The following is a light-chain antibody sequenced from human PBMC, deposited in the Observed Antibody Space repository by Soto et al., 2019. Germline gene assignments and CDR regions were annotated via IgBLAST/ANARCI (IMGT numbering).Light chain of an antibody. J-gene: IGLJ2*01. Sequence: QSVLTQPPSVSGAPGQGVTISCTGSNSNVGGGYDVHWYQQFPGTAPRLLIYGNNDRPSGVPARFSVSKTGTAASLDITGLRAEDEADYYCQTFDSSLTAVVFGGGTKLTVL. CDR1: NSNVGGGYD. CDR2: GNN. V-gene: IGLV1-40*01. CDR3: QTFDSSLTAVV.